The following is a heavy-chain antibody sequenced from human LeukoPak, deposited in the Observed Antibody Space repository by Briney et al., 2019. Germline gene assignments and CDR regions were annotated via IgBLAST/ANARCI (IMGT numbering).Heavy chain of an antibody. CDR1: GYTFTGYY. J-gene: IGHJ5*02. V-gene: IGHV1-8*02. Sequence: ASVKVSCKDSGYTFTGYYMHWVRQAPGQGLEWMGWMNPNSGNTGYAQKFQGRVTMTRNTSISTAYMELSSLRSEDTAVYYCARVPIFGVVIRSCWFDPWGQGTLVTVSS. CDR3: ARVPIFGVVIRSCWFDP. CDR2: MNPNSGNT. D-gene: IGHD3-3*01.